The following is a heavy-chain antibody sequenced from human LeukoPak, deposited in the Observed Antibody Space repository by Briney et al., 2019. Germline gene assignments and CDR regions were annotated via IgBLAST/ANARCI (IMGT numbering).Heavy chain of an antibody. D-gene: IGHD2-2*01. J-gene: IGHJ4*02. V-gene: IGHV1-2*02. CDR2: INPKSGGT. CDR3: ARDAGYCSSTTCSADFDY. CDR1: GYTFTGYY. Sequence: GASVKVSCEASGYTFTGYYMHWVRQAPGQGLEWMGWINPKSGGTNYAQKFQGRVTMTRDTSISTAYMELSRLRSDDTAVYYCARDAGYCSSTTCSADFDYWGQGTLVTVSS.